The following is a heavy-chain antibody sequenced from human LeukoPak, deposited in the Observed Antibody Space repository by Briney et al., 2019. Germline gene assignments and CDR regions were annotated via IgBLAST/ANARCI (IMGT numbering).Heavy chain of an antibody. CDR2: IYHSGST. CDR3: ARVTYYGSGSYYSPYGMDV. Sequence: SETLSLTCAVSGYSISSGYYWGWIWQPPGKGLEWIGSIYHSGSTYYNPSLKSRVTISVDTSKNQFSLKLSSVTAADTAVYYCARVTYYGSGSYYSPYGMDVWGKGTTVTVSS. J-gene: IGHJ6*04. CDR1: GYSISSGYY. D-gene: IGHD3-10*01. V-gene: IGHV4-38-2*01.